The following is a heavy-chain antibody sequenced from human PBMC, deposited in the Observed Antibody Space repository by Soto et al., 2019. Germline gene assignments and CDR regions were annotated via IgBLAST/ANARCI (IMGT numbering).Heavy chain of an antibody. V-gene: IGHV4-59*08. CDR2: IYYSGST. J-gene: IGHJ4*02. CDR3: ARSAPYYDFWSGYYRVYYFDY. CDR1: GGSISSYY. D-gene: IGHD3-3*01. Sequence: PSETLSLTCTVSGGSISSYYWSWIRQPPGKGLEWIGYIYYSGSTNYNPSLKSRVTISVDTSKNQFSLRLSSVTAADTAVYYCARSAPYYDFWSGYYRVYYFDYWGQGTLVTVSS.